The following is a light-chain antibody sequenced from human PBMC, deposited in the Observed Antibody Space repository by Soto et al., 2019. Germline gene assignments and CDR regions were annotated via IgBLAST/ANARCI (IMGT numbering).Light chain of an antibody. V-gene: IGLV1-44*01. CDR3: AAWDDSLNGSYV. CDR2: SNN. J-gene: IGLJ1*01. Sequence: VLTQPPSASGTPGQRVTISCSGSSSNIGSNTVNWYQQLPGTAPKLLIYSNNQRPSGVPDRFSGSKSGTSASLAISGLQSEDEADYYCAAWDDSLNGSYVFGTGTKLTVL. CDR1: SSNIGSNT.